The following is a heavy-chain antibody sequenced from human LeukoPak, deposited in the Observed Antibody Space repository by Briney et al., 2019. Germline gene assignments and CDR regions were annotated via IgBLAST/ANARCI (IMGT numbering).Heavy chain of an antibody. J-gene: IGHJ3*02. Sequence: KPSETLSLTWGVYGGSFSGYYWSWIRQPPGKGLEWIGEINHSGSTNYNPSLKSRVTISVDTSKNQFSLKLSSVTAADTAVYYCASWGSGAFDIWGQGTMVTVSS. D-gene: IGHD7-27*01. CDR1: GGSFSGYY. CDR2: INHSGST. V-gene: IGHV4-34*01. CDR3: ASWGSGAFDI.